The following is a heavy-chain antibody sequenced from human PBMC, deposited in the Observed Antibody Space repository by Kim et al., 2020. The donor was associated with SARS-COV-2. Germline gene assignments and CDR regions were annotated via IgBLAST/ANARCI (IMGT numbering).Heavy chain of an antibody. Sequence: SETLSLTCAVYGGSFSGYYWSWIRQPPGKGLEWIGEINHSGSTNYNPSLKSRVTISVDTSKNQFSLKLSSVTAADTAVYYCARGSPTETPRYCSSTSCLRDQTAYYFDYWGQGTLVTVSS. CDR3: ARGSPTETPRYCSSTSCLRDQTAYYFDY. J-gene: IGHJ4*02. CDR1: GGSFSGYY. CDR2: INHSGST. D-gene: IGHD2-2*01. V-gene: IGHV4-34*01.